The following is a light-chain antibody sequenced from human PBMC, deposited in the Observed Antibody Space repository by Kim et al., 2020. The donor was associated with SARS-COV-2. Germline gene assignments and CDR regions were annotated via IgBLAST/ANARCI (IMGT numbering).Light chain of an antibody. CDR1: SLKNYY. CDR2: GQS. V-gene: IGLV3-19*01. CDR3: TSRDSSGDHVV. J-gene: IGLJ2*01. Sequence: SSELTQDPAVSVALGQTVRLTCQGDSLKNYYATWYQQRPGQAPLLVLYGQSNRHRGIPHRFSGSASGNTASLTITGAQAEDEADYYCTSRDSSGDHVVFGGGTKVTVL.